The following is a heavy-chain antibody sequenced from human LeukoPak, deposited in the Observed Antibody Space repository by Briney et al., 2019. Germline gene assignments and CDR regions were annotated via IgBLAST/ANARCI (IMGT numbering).Heavy chain of an antibody. CDR2: ISAYNGNT. J-gene: IGHJ4*02. CDR3: ARELHTGSSLGYFDY. V-gene: IGHV1-18*01. CDR1: GYTFTSYG. Sequence: ASVKVSCKASGYTFTSYGISWVRQAPGQGLEWMGWISAYNGNTNYAQKLQGRVTMTTDTSTSTAYMELRSLRSDDTAVYYCARELHTGSSLGYFDYWGQGTLVTVPS. D-gene: IGHD3-16*01.